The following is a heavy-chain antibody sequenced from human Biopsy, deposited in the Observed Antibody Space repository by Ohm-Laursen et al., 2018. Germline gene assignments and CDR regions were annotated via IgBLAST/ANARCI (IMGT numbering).Heavy chain of an antibody. CDR3: AKARVAIRYFDI. V-gene: IGHV3-9*01. CDR2: FTWNSGTI. CDR1: GFIFDDYA. D-gene: IGHD2-15*01. Sequence: SLRLSCAASGFIFDDYAMHWDRQAPGKGLEWVSSFTWNSGTIDYADSVRGRFTSSRDNAKNSLYLQMNSLRAGDTALYYCAKARVAIRYFDIWGRGTLVTVSS. J-gene: IGHJ2*01.